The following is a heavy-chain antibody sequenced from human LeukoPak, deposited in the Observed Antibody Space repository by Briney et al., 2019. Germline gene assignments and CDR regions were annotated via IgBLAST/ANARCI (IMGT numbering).Heavy chain of an antibody. J-gene: IGHJ4*02. V-gene: IGHV3-9*01. CDR1: GFTFDDYA. Sequence: GGSLRLSCAASGFTFDDYAMHWVRQAPGKGLEWVSGISWNSGSIGYADSVKGRFTISRDNAKNSLYLQMNSLRAEDTALYYCAKDRGYIVATILDYWGQGTLVTVSS. CDR3: AKDRGYIVATILDY. D-gene: IGHD5-12*01. CDR2: ISWNSGSI.